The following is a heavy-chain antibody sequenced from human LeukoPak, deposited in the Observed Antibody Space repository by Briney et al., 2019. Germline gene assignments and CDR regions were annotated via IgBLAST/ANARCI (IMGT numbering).Heavy chain of an antibody. V-gene: IGHV3-48*03. J-gene: IGHJ6*03. D-gene: IGHD3-9*01. CDR2: ISSSGSTI. CDR1: GFTFSSYE. CDR3: AKDSPPLRYFDWLGYYMDV. Sequence: GGSLRLSCAASGFTFSSYEMNWVRQAPGKGLEWVAYISSSGSTIYYAGSVKGRLTISRDNYKNTLYMKMNRLRAEDTAVYYCAKDSPPLRYFDWLGYYMDVWGKGTTVTISS.